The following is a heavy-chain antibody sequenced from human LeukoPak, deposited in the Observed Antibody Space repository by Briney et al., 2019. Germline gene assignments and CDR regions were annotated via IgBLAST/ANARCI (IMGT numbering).Heavy chain of an antibody. Sequence: PGGSLRLSCAASGFTFSSSTMHWVRQAPGKGLEWVAVISYDGSNKYYADSVKGRFTISRDNSKNTLYLQMNSLRAEDTAVYYCAREGGQWLVSDYWGQGTLVTVSS. V-gene: IGHV3-30*04. CDR2: ISYDGSNK. D-gene: IGHD6-19*01. CDR1: GFTFSSST. J-gene: IGHJ4*02. CDR3: AREGGQWLVSDY.